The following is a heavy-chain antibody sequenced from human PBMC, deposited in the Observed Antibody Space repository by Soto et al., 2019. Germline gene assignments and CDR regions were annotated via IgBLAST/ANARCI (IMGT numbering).Heavy chain of an antibody. V-gene: IGHV1-18*04. CDR3: AREVILRLFDAYDL. J-gene: IGHJ3*01. D-gene: IGHD2-21*01. CDR1: VFTSSG. Sequence: QDQLVQSGAEVKKPGASVKVSCKASVFTSSGISWVRQAPGQRLEWMGWISTHNGNTIYAQKFQGRVIMTMATSTTTVYKELRSLRPDDTAVYLWAREVILRLFDAYDLWGQGTMVTVSS. CDR2: ISTHNGNT.